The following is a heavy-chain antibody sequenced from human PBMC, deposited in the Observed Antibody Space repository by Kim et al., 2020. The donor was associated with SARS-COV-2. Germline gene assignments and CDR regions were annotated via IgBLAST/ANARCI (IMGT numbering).Heavy chain of an antibody. V-gene: IGHV3-21*01. CDR2: ISRSSSYI. Sequence: GGSLRLSCAASGFTFSSYSMNWVRQAPGKGLEWVSSISRSSSYIHYADSVKGRFTISRDNAKNSLDLQMNSLRAEDTAVYYCAREGSTYDILTGTQPSYFDYWGQGTLVTVSS. CDR3: AREGSTYDILTGTQPSYFDY. J-gene: IGHJ4*02. CDR1: GFTFSSYS. D-gene: IGHD3-9*01.